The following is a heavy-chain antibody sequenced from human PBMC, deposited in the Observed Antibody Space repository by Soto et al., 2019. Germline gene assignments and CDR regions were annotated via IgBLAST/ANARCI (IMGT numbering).Heavy chain of an antibody. D-gene: IGHD3-3*01. CDR1: GGSISSGGYS. V-gene: IGHV4-30-2*01. Sequence: SETLSLTCTVSGGSISSGGYSWSWIRQPPGKGLEWIGYIYHSGTTYYNPSLKSRVTISVDRSKNQFSLKLSSVTAADTAVYYCARGGITIFGVVTPYFDYWGQGTLVTVSS. J-gene: IGHJ4*02. CDR2: IYHSGTT. CDR3: ARGGITIFGVVTPYFDY.